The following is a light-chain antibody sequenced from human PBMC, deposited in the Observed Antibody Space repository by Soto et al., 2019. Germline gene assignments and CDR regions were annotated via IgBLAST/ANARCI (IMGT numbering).Light chain of an antibody. J-gene: IGKJ4*01. Sequence: DIVMTQSPDSLAVSLGERATINCKSSRSVLYSSNSKNYLAWYQHKPGQPPKLLLYWASIRESGVPDRFSGSGSGTDFTLTISSLQAEDVAVYYCQQYYSSPFTFGGGSKVEIK. CDR3: QQYYSSPFT. CDR2: WAS. CDR1: RSVLYSSNSKNY. V-gene: IGKV4-1*01.